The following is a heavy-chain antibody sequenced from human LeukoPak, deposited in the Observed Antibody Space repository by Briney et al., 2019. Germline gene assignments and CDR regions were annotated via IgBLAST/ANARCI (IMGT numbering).Heavy chain of an antibody. CDR3: SYSSSSVGYMDV. D-gene: IGHD6-6*01. CDR2: IYSGGST. CDR1: GFTVSSNY. J-gene: IGHJ6*03. Sequence: GSLRLSCAASGFTVSSNYMSWVRQAPGKGLEWVSVIYSGGSTYYADSVKGRFTISRDNSKITPYLQMNSLRAEDTAVYYCSYSSSSVGYMDVWGKGTTVTVSS. V-gene: IGHV3-53*01.